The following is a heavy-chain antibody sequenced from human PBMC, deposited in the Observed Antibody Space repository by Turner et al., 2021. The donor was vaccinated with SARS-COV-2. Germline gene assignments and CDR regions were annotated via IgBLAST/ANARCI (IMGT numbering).Heavy chain of an antibody. D-gene: IGHD3-16*01. Sequence: EVQLVESGGGLIQRGGSLRLSCAASGFTFSDSSMNWVRQAPGKGLEWISYISSSGDTIYYADSVKGRFTISRDHAKDSLYLQMNSLSAEDTAVYYCAKGRAPGDDYWGQGTLVTVSP. V-gene: IGHV3-48*01. J-gene: IGHJ4*02. CDR3: AKGRAPGDDY. CDR2: ISSSGDTI. CDR1: GFTFSDSS.